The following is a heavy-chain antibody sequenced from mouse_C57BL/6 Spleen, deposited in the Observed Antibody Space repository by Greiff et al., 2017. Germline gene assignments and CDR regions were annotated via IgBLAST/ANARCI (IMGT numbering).Heavy chain of an antibody. CDR1: GYAFTNYL. D-gene: IGHD2-12*01. CDR2: IHPGSGGT. CDR3: AREGGTYYKDARDD. Sequence: VQLQQSGAELVRPGTSVTVSCKASGYAFTNYLIEWVKQRPGQGLEWIGVIHPGSGGTNYNEKFKGKATLTADKSSRTAYMQLSRLTSEDAAVYFCAREGGTYYKDARDDGGKGTSVTVSS. V-gene: IGHV1-54*01. J-gene: IGHJ4*01.